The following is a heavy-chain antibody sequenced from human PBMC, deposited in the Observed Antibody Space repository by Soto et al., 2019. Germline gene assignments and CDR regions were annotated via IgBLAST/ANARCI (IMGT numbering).Heavy chain of an antibody. V-gene: IGHV1-58*02. CDR1: GFTFTSSA. D-gene: IGHD3-22*01. CDR2: IVVGSGNT. CDR3: AARPSSYYYDSSGYYAFDI. Sequence: QMQLVQSGPEVKKPGTSVKVSCKASGFTFTSSAMQWVRQARGQRLEWIGWIVVGSGNTNYAQKFQERVTITRDMSTRTAYLELSSLRSEDTAVYYCAARPSSYYYDSSGYYAFDIWGQGTMVTVSS. J-gene: IGHJ3*02.